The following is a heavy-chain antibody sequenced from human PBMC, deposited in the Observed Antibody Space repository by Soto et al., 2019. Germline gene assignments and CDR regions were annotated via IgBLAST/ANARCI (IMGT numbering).Heavy chain of an antibody. CDR3: ASITMVRGVRLYYYYGMDV. V-gene: IGHV4-34*01. Sequence: SETLSLTCAVYGGPFSGYYWSWIRQPPGKGLEWIGEINHSGSTNYNPSLKSRVTISVDTSKNQFSLKLSSVTAADTAVYYCASITMVRGVRLYYYYGMDVWGQGTTVTVSS. J-gene: IGHJ6*02. CDR2: INHSGST. D-gene: IGHD3-10*01. CDR1: GGPFSGYY.